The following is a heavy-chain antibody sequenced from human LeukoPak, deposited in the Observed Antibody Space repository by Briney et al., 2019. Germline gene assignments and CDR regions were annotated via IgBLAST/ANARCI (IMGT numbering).Heavy chain of an antibody. V-gene: IGHV3-49*04. D-gene: IGHD2-2*02. J-gene: IGHJ4*02. Sequence: GGSLRLSCTASGFTFGDYAMSWVRQAPGKGLEWVGFIRSKAYGGTTEYAASVKGRSTISRDASKSIAYLQMNSLKTEDTAVYYCTSCSSISCYTFDFDYWGQGTLVTVSS. CDR2: IRSKAYGGTT. CDR1: GFTFGDYA. CDR3: TSCSSISCYTFDFDY.